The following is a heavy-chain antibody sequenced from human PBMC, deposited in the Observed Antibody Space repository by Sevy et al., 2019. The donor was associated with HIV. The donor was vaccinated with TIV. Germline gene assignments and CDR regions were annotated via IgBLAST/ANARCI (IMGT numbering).Heavy chain of an antibody. CDR3: ARDKTILEGRYGMDV. Sequence: GGSLRRSCAASGFTFSNYNINWVRQSPGKGLEWVSFISTSSGYIYYADSVKGGFTISRDNAKNSLYLQMNSLRAEDTAVYYCARDKTILEGRYGMDVWGQGTTVTVSS. D-gene: IGHD3-3*01. CDR2: ISTSSGYI. J-gene: IGHJ6*02. CDR1: GFTFSNYN. V-gene: IGHV3-21*06.